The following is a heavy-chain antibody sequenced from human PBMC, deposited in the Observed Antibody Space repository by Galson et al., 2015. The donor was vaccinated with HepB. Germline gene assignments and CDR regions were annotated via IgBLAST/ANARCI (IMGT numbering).Heavy chain of an antibody. CDR3: ARDVSPWYYDFWSGYSYGMDV. J-gene: IGHJ6*02. CDR2: ISSSSSYI. D-gene: IGHD3-3*01. Sequence: SLRLSCAASGFTFSSYSMNWVRQAPGKGLEWVSSISSSSSYIYYADSVKGRFTISRDNAKNSLYLQMNSLRAEDTAVYYCARDVSPWYYDFWSGYSYGMDVWGQGTTVTVSS. V-gene: IGHV3-21*01. CDR1: GFTFSSYS.